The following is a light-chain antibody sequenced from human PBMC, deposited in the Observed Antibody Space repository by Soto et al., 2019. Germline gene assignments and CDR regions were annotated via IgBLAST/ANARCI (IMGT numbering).Light chain of an antibody. Sequence: QSALTQPASVSGSPGQSITISCTGTSSDIGAYNYVSWYQQHPGKAPKLMIYDVSDRPSGVSNRFSGSKSGNTASPTIFGLQAEDEADYYCSSYSSSSTRVFGTGTKVTVL. CDR2: DVS. CDR1: SSDIGAYNY. J-gene: IGLJ1*01. CDR3: SSYSSSSTRV. V-gene: IGLV2-14*01.